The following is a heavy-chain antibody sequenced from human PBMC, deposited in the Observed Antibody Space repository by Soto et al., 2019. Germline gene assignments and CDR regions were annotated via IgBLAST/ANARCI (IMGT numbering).Heavy chain of an antibody. CDR2: IHSSGST. D-gene: IGHD6-13*01. Sequence: SETLSLTCTVSGASMNSYHWSWIRQPAGKGLEWIGHIHSSGSTNYDPSLKSRVTMSVDTSKNQFSLRLMSLTAADTAVYYCARDQGVAAAGITWFDPWGQGSLVTVSS. CDR3: ARDQGVAAAGITWFDP. V-gene: IGHV4-4*07. CDR1: GASMNSYH. J-gene: IGHJ5*02.